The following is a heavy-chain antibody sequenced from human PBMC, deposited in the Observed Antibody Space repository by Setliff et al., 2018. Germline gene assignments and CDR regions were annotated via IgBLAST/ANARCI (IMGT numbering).Heavy chain of an antibody. CDR1: GFTFSNYN. J-gene: IGHJ4*02. Sequence: GGSLRLSCADPGFTFSNYNMNWVRQAPGKGLEWISYISSGGSTIFYADSVKGRFTISRDNAKNSLYLQMNSLRAEDTAVYYCARGSVGSGSYLDRFDYWGQGTLVTVSS. CDR3: ARGSVGSGSYLDRFDY. D-gene: IGHD1-26*01. V-gene: IGHV3-48*04. CDR2: ISSGGSTI.